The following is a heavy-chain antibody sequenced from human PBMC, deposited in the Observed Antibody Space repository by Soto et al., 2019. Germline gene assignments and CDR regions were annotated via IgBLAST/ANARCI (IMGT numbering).Heavy chain of an antibody. D-gene: IGHD2-8*01. CDR2: IYYSGST. Sequence: NPSETLSLTCTVSGGSISSGDYYWTWIRQPPGKGLEWIGYIYYSGSTYYNPSLKSRVTISVDTSKNQFSLKLSSVTAADTAVYYCARSGYCTNGVCYTPFDYWGQGTLVTVS. J-gene: IGHJ4*02. V-gene: IGHV4-30-4*01. CDR1: GGSISSGDYY. CDR3: ARSGYCTNGVCYTPFDY.